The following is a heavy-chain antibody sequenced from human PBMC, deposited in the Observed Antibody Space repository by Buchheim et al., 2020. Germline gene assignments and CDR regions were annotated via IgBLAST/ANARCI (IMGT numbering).Heavy chain of an antibody. V-gene: IGHV4-59*01. J-gene: IGHJ5*02. Sequence: QVQLQESGPGLVKPSETLSLTCTVSGGSISSYYWSWIRQPPGKGLEWIGYIYYSGSTNYNPSLKSRVTISVDTSKNQFSLKLSSVTAADTAVYYCARSAEVVVINWLDPWGQGTL. CDR1: GGSISSYY. CDR2: IYYSGST. D-gene: IGHD3-22*01. CDR3: ARSAEVVVINWLDP.